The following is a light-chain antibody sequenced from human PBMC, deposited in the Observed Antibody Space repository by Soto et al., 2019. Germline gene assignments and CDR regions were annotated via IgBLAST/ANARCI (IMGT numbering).Light chain of an antibody. J-gene: IGKJ2*01. Sequence: ENVLTQSPGTLSLSPGERATLSCRASQSVSSDYLAWYQQKPGQAPRLLIYGASSRATGIPDRFSGSGSGTDFTLTISRLEPEDFAVYYCQQYGSSPLYTFGQGTKLEIK. CDR2: GAS. CDR1: QSVSSDY. CDR3: QQYGSSPLYT. V-gene: IGKV3-20*01.